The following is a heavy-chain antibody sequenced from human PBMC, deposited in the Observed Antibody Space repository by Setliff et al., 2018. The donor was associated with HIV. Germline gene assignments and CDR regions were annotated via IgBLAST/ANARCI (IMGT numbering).Heavy chain of an antibody. J-gene: IGHJ6*03. Sequence: KTSETLSLTCTVSGGSISSSGYYWGWIRQPPGKGLEWIGSISYSGNIYYNASLKSRVTISLDTSKRQLSLRLTSVTAADTAVYYCARHVILLEWLSYFYMDVWGKGATVTVSS. V-gene: IGHV4-39*01. CDR3: ARHVILLEWLSYFYMDV. CDR2: ISYSGNI. CDR1: GGSISSSGYY. D-gene: IGHD6-19*01.